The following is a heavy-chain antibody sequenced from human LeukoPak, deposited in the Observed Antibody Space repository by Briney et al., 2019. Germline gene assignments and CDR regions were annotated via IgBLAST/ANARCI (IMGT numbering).Heavy chain of an antibody. J-gene: IGHJ3*02. CDR1: GLTFNKTA. CDR2: IGVSASSR. V-gene: IGHV3-23*01. Sequence: GGSLRLSCAASGLTFNKTAMSWVRQSPGKGLEWVSAIGVSASSRYYADFAKGRFTISRDNSKNTLYLQMNSLRAEDTAVYYCAQQWLLLGAFDIWGQGTMVTASS. D-gene: IGHD6-19*01. CDR3: AQQWLLLGAFDI.